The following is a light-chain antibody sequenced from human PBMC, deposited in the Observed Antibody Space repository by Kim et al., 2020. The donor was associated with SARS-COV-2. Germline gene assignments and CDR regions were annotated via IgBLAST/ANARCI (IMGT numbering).Light chain of an antibody. CDR2: EDN. CDR1: SRDLAGNY. Sequence: KTISNRCTRSSRDLAGNYVQWYPRRPGSAPTTVIYEDNQRPSGVPDRFSGSIDSSSNSASLTISGLKTEDEADYYCQSYDSSTWVFGGGTQLTVL. V-gene: IGLV6-57*03. CDR3: QSYDSSTWV. J-gene: IGLJ3*02.